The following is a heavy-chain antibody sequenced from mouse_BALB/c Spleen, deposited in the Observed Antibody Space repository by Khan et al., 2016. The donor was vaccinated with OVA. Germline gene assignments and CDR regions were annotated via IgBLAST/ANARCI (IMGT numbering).Heavy chain of an antibody. D-gene: IGHD2-14*01. CDR1: GYTFTAYI. CDR2: IFPGSDIP. Sequence: QVQLQQSGPELVKPGASLKVSFKASGYTFTAYIIGWVKQSTRQGLEWIGDIFPGSDIPYYNEKFKDKATLTVDKSANTAYMQLSSLTSEDSAVYFCARGGYSAFAYWGQGTLVTVSA. CDR3: ARGGYSAFAY. J-gene: IGHJ3*01. V-gene: IGHV1-77*01.